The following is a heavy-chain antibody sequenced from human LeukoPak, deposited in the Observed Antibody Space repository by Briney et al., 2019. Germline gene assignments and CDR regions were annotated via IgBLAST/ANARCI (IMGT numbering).Heavy chain of an antibody. V-gene: IGHV4-34*01. CDR2: INHSGCT. Sequence: SETLSLTCAVYGGSFNDYYWSWIRQPPGKGLEWIGEINHSGCTNYNPSLKSRVTISVDTSKKQFSLKLSSVTAADTAVYYCARDRDYGGNGGYYYYYMDVWGKGTTVTISS. CDR3: ARDRDYGGNGGYYYYYMDV. D-gene: IGHD4-23*01. J-gene: IGHJ6*03. CDR1: GGSFNDYY.